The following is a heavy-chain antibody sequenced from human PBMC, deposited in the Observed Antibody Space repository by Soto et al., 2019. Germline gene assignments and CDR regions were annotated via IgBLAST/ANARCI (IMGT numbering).Heavy chain of an antibody. CDR2: FDPEGGEA. CDR3: ATTTVRGEALITYKNFYT. J-gene: IGHJ4*02. Sequence: GASVKVSCQLSVHTLTEFYIHWVRQAPGKGLEWMGGFDPEGGEAIYAQKWHGRVTVTEDTVTDTAYRELCALKSDDSAVYYCATTTVRGEALITYKNFYTRGQGTPVTVS. CDR1: VHTLTEFY. V-gene: IGHV1-24*01. D-gene: IGHD3-10*01.